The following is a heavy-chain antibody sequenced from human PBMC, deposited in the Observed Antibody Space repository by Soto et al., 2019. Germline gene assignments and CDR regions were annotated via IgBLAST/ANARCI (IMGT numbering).Heavy chain of an antibody. CDR3: ARGGGLNYYYDIDV. V-gene: IGHV1-2*04. Sequence: QVQLVQSGAEVKKPGASVKVSCKASGYTFTGYYMHWMRQAPGQGLEWMGWINPNSGETDYAQNLQGWVTMTRDMSISTAYMELSRLKSNDSAVYYCARGGGLNYYYDIDVWGKGNKVTVSS. J-gene: IGHJ6*03. CDR1: GYTFTGYY. CDR2: INPNSGET.